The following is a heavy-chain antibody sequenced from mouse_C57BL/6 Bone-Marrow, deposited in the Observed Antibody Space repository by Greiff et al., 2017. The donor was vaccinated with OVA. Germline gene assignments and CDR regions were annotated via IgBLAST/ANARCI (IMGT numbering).Heavy chain of an antibody. CDR2: ISDGGSYT. J-gene: IGHJ2*01. V-gene: IGHV5-4*03. CDR3: ARAGGSEGNYFDY. CDR1: GFTFSSYA. Sequence: EVMLVESGGGLVKPGGSLKLSCAASGFTFSSYAMSWVRQTPEKRLEWVATISDGGSYTYYPDNVKGRFTISRDNAKNNLYLQMSHLKSEDTAMYYCARAGGSEGNYFDYWGQGTTLTVSS. D-gene: IGHD1-1*01.